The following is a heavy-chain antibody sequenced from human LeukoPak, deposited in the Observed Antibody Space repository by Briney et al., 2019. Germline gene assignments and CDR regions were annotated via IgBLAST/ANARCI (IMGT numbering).Heavy chain of an antibody. D-gene: IGHD4-17*01. J-gene: IGHJ6*03. CDR3: ATKTPTTVTTFTYYYYYYYMDV. CDR2: INPNSGGT. Sequence: ASVKVSCKAPGYTFIGYFIHWVRQAPGQGLEWIGWINPNSGGTNYAQKFQGRVTMTEDTSTDTAYMELSSLRSEDTAVYYCATKTPTTVTTFTYYYYYYYMDVWGKGTTVTVSS. V-gene: IGHV1-2*02. CDR1: GYTFIGYF.